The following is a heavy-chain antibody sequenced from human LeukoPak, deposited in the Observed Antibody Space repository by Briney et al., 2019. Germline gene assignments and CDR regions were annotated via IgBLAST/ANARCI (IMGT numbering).Heavy chain of an antibody. CDR1: GFTFSSYW. CDR2: INSDGSST. J-gene: IGHJ6*03. V-gene: IGHV3-74*01. CDR3: ARVGGYSYGPYYYYMDV. D-gene: IGHD5-18*01. Sequence: PGGSLRLSCAAPGFTFSSYWMHWVRQAPGKGLVWVSRINSDGSSTSYADSVKGRFTISRDNAKNTLYLQMNSLRAEDTAVYYCARVGGYSYGPYYYYMDVWGKGTTVTVSS.